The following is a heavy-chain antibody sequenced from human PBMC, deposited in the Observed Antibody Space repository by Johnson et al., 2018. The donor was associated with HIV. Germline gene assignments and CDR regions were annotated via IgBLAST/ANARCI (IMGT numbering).Heavy chain of an antibody. D-gene: IGHD6-19*01. Sequence: SYATHWVRQAPGKGLEWVAVISYDGSNKYYTDSVKGRSTISRDNSKDMLYLQMNSLRAEDTAVYYCAKDLEEGQQWLIGAFDIWGQGTMVTVSS. V-gene: IGHV3-30-3*02. CDR1: SYA. CDR2: ISYDGSNK. CDR3: AKDLEEGQQWLIGAFDI. J-gene: IGHJ3*02.